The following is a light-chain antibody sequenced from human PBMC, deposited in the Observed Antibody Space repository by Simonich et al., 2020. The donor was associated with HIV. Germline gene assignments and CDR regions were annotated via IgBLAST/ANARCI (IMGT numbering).Light chain of an antibody. J-gene: IGKJ2*01. V-gene: IGKV1-39*01. CDR2: AAS. CDR1: QSISSY. Sequence: DIQMTQSPSSLSASVGDRVTITSRASQSISSYLNWYQQKPGKAPKLLIYAASSLQSGVPSRFSCSGSGIDFTLTISSLQPEDFATYYCQQSYSTPYTFGQGTKLEIK. CDR3: QQSYSTPYT.